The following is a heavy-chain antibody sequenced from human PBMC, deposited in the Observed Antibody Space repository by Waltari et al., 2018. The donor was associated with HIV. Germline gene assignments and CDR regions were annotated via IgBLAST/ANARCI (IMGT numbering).Heavy chain of an antibody. CDR1: GFIFTDFA. V-gene: IGHV3-23*01. CDR3: VKDSGRAADVFDL. Sequence: QLLESGGGLVEPGGSLRLSWAASGFIFTDFAMDWVRQAPGKGLEWVSAIRGGGETFYADSVKGRFTISRDNSKNTLYLQMNSLRADDAAVYYCVKDSGRAADVFDLWGQGTMVTVPS. D-gene: IGHD3-10*01. CDR2: IRGGGET. J-gene: IGHJ3*01.